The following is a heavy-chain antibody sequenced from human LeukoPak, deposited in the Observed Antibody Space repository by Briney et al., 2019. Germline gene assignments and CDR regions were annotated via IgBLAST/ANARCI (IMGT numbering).Heavy chain of an antibody. Sequence: GGSLRLSCAASGFTFSSYSMSWVRQAPGKGLEWVSAINDSGGSTYYADFVKGRYTISSDNSKKTQYLQMNSLRAEDTAEYYCEKDWTYCGGDCRAFPSYFDYWGQGTVVTVSS. J-gene: IGHJ4*02. CDR3: EKDWTYCGGDCRAFPSYFDY. CDR2: INDSGGST. V-gene: IGHV3-23*01. CDR1: GFTFSSYS. D-gene: IGHD2-21*02.